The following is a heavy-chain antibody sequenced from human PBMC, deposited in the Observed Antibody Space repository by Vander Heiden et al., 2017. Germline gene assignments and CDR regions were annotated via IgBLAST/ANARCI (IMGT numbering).Heavy chain of an antibody. J-gene: IGHJ4*02. V-gene: IGHV3-21*01. CDR1: GFTFSSYS. D-gene: IGHD2-8*01. CDR3: ARVVGTNGVRYVFDD. CDR2: ISSSSSYI. Sequence: EVQLVESGGGLVKPGGSLRLSCAASGFTFSSYSMNWVRQAPGKGLEWVSSISSSSSYIYYADSVKGRFTISRDNAKNSLYMQMNSLRAEDTAVYYCARVVGTNGVRYVFDDWCQGTLVTVSS.